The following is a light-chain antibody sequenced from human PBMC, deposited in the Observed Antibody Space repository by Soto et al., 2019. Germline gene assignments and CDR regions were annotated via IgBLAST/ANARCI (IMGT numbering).Light chain of an antibody. V-gene: IGKV3-20*01. Sequence: EIVLTQSPGTLSLSPGERATLSCRASQSVSSSYLAWYQQKHGQAPRLLIYDASSRATGIPGRFSGSGSGTDFTLTISRLEPEDFAVYYCQQYGTSLRTFGQGTKVEIK. CDR1: QSVSSSY. CDR3: QQYGTSLRT. CDR2: DAS. J-gene: IGKJ1*01.